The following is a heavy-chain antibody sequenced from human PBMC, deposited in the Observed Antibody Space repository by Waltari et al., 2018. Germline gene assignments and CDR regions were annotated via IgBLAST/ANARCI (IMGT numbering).Heavy chain of an antibody. D-gene: IGHD2-15*01. Sequence: QVQLVESGGGVVQPGRSLRLSCAASGFIFSKYALHWVRKAPGKGLEWVAVISDDGSNKYYADSVKGRFTVSRDNSRNTIYLQMSSLRPEDSAVYYCASPTERGVAASFDFWGQGTLVTVSS. CDR1: GFIFSKYA. CDR3: ASPTERGVAASFDF. V-gene: IGHV3-30*14. J-gene: IGHJ4*02. CDR2: ISDDGSNK.